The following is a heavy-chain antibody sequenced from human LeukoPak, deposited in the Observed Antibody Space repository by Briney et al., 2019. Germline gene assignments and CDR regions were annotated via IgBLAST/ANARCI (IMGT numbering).Heavy chain of an antibody. D-gene: IGHD2-15*01. CDR3: AREEYCSGGSCYSGYSYYFDY. CDR2: ITPIFGTA. Sequence: SVKVSCKASGGTFSSYAISWVRQAPGQGLEWMGGITPIFGTANYAQKFQGRVTITTDESTSTAYMELSSLRSEDAAVYYCAREEYCSGGSCYSGYSYYFDYWGQGTLVTVSS. V-gene: IGHV1-69*05. CDR1: GGTFSSYA. J-gene: IGHJ4*02.